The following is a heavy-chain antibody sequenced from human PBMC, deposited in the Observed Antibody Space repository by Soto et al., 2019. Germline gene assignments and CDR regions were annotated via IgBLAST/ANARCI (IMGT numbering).Heavy chain of an antibody. CDR1: GYTFTSYA. D-gene: IGHD4-17*01. V-gene: IGHV1-3*01. CDR3: ARPDHYGGDAFDI. Sequence: VASVKVSCKASGYTFTSYAMHWVRQAPGQRLEWMGWINAGNGNTKYSQKFQGRVTITRDTSASTAYMELSSLRSEDTAVYYCARPDHYGGDAFDIWGQGTMVTVSS. J-gene: IGHJ3*02. CDR2: INAGNGNT.